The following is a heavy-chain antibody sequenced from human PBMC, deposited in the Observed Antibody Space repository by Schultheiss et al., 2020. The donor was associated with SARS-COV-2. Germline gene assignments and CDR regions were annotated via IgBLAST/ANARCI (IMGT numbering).Heavy chain of an antibody. CDR2: IYYSGST. V-gene: IGHV4-31*03. D-gene: IGHD4-23*01. J-gene: IGHJ2*01. CDR3: ARGLSGYDYGGNSAWYFDL. Sequence: SETLSLTCTVSGGSISSGGYYWSWIRQHPGKGLEWIGYIYYSGSTYYNPSLKSRVTISVDTSKNQFSLKLSSVTAADTAVYYCARGLSGYDYGGNSAWYFDLWGRGTLVTVSS. CDR1: GGSISSGGYY.